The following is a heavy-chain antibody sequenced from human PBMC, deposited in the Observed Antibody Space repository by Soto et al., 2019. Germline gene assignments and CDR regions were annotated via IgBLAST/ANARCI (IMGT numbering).Heavy chain of an antibody. J-gene: IGHJ4*02. CDR1: CGSFSGYY. V-gene: IGHV4-34*01. D-gene: IGHD3-10*01. CDR2: INHSGST. Sequence: SETLSLTFAVYCGSFSGYYWSWIRQPPGKGLEWIGEINHSGSTNYNPSLKSRVTISVDTSKNQFSLKLSSVTAADTAVYYCARQWGVQLWLQNYYGSGSYPSYFDYWGQGTLVTVSS. CDR3: ARQWGVQLWLQNYYGSGSYPSYFDY.